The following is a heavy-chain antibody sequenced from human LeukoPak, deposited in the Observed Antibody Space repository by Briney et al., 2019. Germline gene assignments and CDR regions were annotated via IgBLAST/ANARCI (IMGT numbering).Heavy chain of an antibody. V-gene: IGHV1-18*01. Sequence: ASVKVSCKASGYTFTSYGISWVRQAPGQGLEWMGWISAYNGNTNYAQKLQGRVTMTTDTSTSTAYMELRSLRSDDTAVYYCAGGLVARGYSYGYVYWGQGTLVTVSS. CDR1: GYTFTSYG. D-gene: IGHD5-18*01. CDR3: AGGLVARGYSYGYVY. J-gene: IGHJ4*02. CDR2: ISAYNGNT.